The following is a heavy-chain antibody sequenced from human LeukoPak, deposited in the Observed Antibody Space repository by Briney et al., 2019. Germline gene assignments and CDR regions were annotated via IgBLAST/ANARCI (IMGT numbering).Heavy chain of an antibody. J-gene: IGHJ4*02. CDR3: ARDSTWLEYYFDY. V-gene: IGHV3-48*02. CDR2: ISSSSSTI. Sequence: GGSLRLSCAASGFTFSSYGMHWVRQAPGKGLEWVSYISSSSSTIYYADSVKGRFTISRDNAKNSLYLQMNSLRDEDTAVYYCARDSTWLEYYFDYWGQGTLVTVSS. D-gene: IGHD6-19*01. CDR1: GFTFSSYG.